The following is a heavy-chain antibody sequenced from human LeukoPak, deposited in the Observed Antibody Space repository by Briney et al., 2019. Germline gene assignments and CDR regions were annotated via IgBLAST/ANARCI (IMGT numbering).Heavy chain of an antibody. D-gene: IGHD4-17*01. CDR3: AKDLSSGGDYVTIDY. J-gene: IGHJ4*02. CDR2: IKQDGNEK. V-gene: IGHV3-7*03. CDR1: GITFSSYW. Sequence: GGSLRLSCAASGITFSSYWMTWVRQAPGRGLEWVANIKQDGNEKYYMDSVKGRFTISRDNAKNSLYLQMNSLRAEDTAVYYCAKDLSSGGDYVTIDYWGQGTLVTVSS.